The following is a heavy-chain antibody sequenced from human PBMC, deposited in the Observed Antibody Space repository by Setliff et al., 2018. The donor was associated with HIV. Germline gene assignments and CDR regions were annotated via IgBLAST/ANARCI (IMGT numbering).Heavy chain of an antibody. CDR2: IHYTGSN. Sequence: SETLSLTCTVSGGSIRSSIYYWGWVRQRPGKGLEWIGYIHYTGSNFYNPSLTDRLTISVDTSKNQFSLKLSYVTAADTAVYYCARGGNSRAAWFDSWGQGTLVTVSS. V-gene: IGHV4-31*03. J-gene: IGHJ5*01. CDR3: ARGGNSRAAWFDS. CDR1: GGSIRSSIYY. D-gene: IGHD5-12*01.